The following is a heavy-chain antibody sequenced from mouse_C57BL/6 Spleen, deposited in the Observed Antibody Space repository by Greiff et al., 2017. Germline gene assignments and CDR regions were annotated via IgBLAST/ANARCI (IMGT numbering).Heavy chain of an antibody. CDR2: IRNKANNHAT. J-gene: IGHJ2*01. V-gene: IGHV6-6*01. CDR1: GFTFSDAW. Sequence: EVKLMESGGGLVQPGGSMKLSCAASGFTFSDAWMDWVRQSPEKGLEWVAEIRNKANNHATYYAESVKGRFTISRDDSKSSVYLQMNSLRAEDTGIYYCTSPGKNYDGGVDYWGQGTTLTVSS. D-gene: IGHD1-2*01. CDR3: TSPGKNYDGGVDY.